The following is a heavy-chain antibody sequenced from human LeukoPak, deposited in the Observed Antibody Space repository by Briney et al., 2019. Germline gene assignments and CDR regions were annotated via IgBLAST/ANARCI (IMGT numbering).Heavy chain of an antibody. CDR2: KYYSGSA. J-gene: IGHJ3*02. V-gene: IGHV4-31*03. CDR3: ATPYCSSLSCLDVFNI. D-gene: IGHD2-2*01. CDR1: GISISDGRYY. Sequence: SQTLSLTCNVSGISISDGRYYWAWIRQRPGRGLEWIGYKYYSGSAKYNPSLKSRLTISIDTPENQFSLHLSSVTAADTAMYYCATPYCSSLSCLDVFNIWGQGRMVTVSS.